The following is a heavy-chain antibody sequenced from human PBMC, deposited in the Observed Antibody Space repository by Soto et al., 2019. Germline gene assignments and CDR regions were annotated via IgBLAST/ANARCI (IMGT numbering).Heavy chain of an antibody. D-gene: IGHD3-16*02. CDR1: GGTFSSYA. V-gene: IGHV1-69*01. CDR3: ARGHIHDYVWGSSRYHFDY. CDR2: IIPIFGTA. Sequence: QVQLVQSGAEVKKPGSSVKVSCKASGGTFSSYAISWVRQAPGQGLEWMGGIIPIFGTANYAQKFQGRVTITADESTSTAYMELSSLRSEDTAVYYCARGHIHDYVWGSSRYHFDYWGQGTLVTVSS. J-gene: IGHJ4*02.